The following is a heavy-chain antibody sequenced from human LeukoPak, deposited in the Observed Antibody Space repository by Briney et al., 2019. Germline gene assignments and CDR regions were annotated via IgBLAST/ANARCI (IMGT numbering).Heavy chain of an antibody. J-gene: IGHJ4*02. CDR3: ARWGDEAY. CDR1: VYTFTNYG. CDR2: ICAYNGNT. Sequence: ASVKVSCKGSVYTFTNYGVSWVRQAPGQGLEWMGWICAYNGNTNYAQTFKDRVALSTESSTSTAYMELRGLTSDDTAVYYCARWGDEAYWGQGTLVIVSS. D-gene: IGHD3-10*01. V-gene: IGHV1-18*01.